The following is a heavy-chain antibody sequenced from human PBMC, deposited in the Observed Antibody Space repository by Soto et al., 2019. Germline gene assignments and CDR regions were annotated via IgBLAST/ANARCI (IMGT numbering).Heavy chain of an antibody. D-gene: IGHD2-2*01. V-gene: IGHV3-48*02. Sequence: PGGSLRLSCAASGFTFSSYSMNWVRQAPGKGQEWVSYISSSSTIYYADSVKGRFTISRDNAKNSLYLQMNSLRDEDTAVYYCASDIVVVPAALLSYYYGMDVWGQGTTVTVSS. CDR1: GFTFSSYS. CDR2: ISSSSTI. CDR3: ASDIVVVPAALLSYYYGMDV. J-gene: IGHJ6*02.